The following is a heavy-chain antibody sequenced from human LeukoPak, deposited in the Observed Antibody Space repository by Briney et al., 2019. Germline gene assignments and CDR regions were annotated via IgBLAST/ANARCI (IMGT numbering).Heavy chain of an antibody. D-gene: IGHD6-13*01. J-gene: IGHJ5*02. CDR2: IYPGDSDT. CDR3: ARPYSSTSAWFDP. CDR1: GYNFATYW. Sequence: GESLKISCKSLGYNFATYWIAWVRQMPGKGLEWMGIIYPGDSDTRYSPSFQGQVTISADTSINTAYLQWISLKPSDTAIYFCARPYSSTSAWFDPWGQGTLVTVSS. V-gene: IGHV5-51*01.